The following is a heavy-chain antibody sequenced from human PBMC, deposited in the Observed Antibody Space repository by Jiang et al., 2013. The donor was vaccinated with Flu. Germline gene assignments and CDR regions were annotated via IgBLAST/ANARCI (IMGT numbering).Heavy chain of an antibody. D-gene: IGHD2-21*02. CDR1: EYSFTDYH. CDR3: ARGDGAETFYFQY. V-gene: IGHV1-2*02. Sequence: SGAEVKKPGASVKVSCKASEYSFTDYHLHWVRQAPGQGLEWMGWINPNGGGTMFAQKFQGRLTMTRDASITTAYMELTGLRSDDTAVYFCARGDGAETFYFQYWGQGTLVTVSS. J-gene: IGHJ4*02. CDR2: INPNGGGT.